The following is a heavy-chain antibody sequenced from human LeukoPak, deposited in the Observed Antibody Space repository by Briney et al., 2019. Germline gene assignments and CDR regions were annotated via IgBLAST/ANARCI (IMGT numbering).Heavy chain of an antibody. CDR3: ARGPPIAAAVPDY. CDR2: ISSSSSYI. D-gene: IGHD6-13*01. Sequence: GGSLRLSCAASGFTFSSYRMNWVRQAPGKGLEWVSSISSSSSYIYYADSVKGRFTISRDNAKNLLYLQMNSLRAEDTAVYYCARGPPIAAAVPDYWGQGTLVTVSS. V-gene: IGHV3-21*06. J-gene: IGHJ4*02. CDR1: GFTFSSYR.